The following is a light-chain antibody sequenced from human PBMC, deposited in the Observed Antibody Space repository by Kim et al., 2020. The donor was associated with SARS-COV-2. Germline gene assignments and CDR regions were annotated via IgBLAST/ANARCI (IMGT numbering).Light chain of an antibody. CDR3: QKYNSAPRT. CDR2: GAT. J-gene: IGKJ1*01. CDR1: QGMRNY. Sequence: ASGGDRGTNTCRASQGMRNYLAWYQERPGKVPKLLIYGATTLQSGVPSRFSGSGSGTDFTLTIRSLQLEDVATYYCQKYNSAPRTFGQGTKVDIK. V-gene: IGKV1-27*01.